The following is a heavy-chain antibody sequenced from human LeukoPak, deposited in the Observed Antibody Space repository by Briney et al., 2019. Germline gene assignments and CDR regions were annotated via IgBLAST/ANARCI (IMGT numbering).Heavy chain of an antibody. CDR2: MNPNSGNT. J-gene: IGHJ6*03. CDR1: GGTFSSYT. Sequence: ASVKVSCKASGGTFSSYTISWVRQAPGQGLEWMGWMNPNSGNTGYAQKFQGRVTMTRNTSISTAYMELSSLRSEDTAVYYCARGDYDFWSGSDYYYYMDVWGKGTTVTVSS. CDR3: ARGDYDFWSGSDYYYYMDV. D-gene: IGHD3-3*01. V-gene: IGHV1-8*02.